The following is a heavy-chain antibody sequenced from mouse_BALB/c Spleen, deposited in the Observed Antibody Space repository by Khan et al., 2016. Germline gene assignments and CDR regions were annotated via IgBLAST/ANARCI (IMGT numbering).Heavy chain of an antibody. CDR3: TRGEYYGSGY. CDR1: AYSISSGYS. D-gene: IGHD1-1*01. J-gene: IGHJ2*01. Sequence: EVQLQESGPDLVKPSQSLSLTCTVTAYSISSGYSWHWIRQFPGNKLEWMAYIHYSGSTNYNPSLKSRISITRDTSKNQFFLQLISVTTEDTATYYWTRGEYYGSGYWGQGTTLTVSS. CDR2: IHYSGST. V-gene: IGHV3-1*02.